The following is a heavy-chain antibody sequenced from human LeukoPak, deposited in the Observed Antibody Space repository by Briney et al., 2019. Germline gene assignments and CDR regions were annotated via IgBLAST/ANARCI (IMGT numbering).Heavy chain of an antibody. D-gene: IGHD3-10*01. CDR2: INHSGST. Sequence: SETLSLTCAVYGGSFSGYYWSWIRQPPGKGLEWIGEINHSGSTNYNPSLKSRVTISVDTSKNQFSLKLSSVTAADTAVYYCARSIRPYYYGSRTPSWFDPWGQGTLVTVSS. V-gene: IGHV4-34*01. CDR3: ARSIRPYYYGSRTPSWFDP. CDR1: GGSFSGYY. J-gene: IGHJ5*02.